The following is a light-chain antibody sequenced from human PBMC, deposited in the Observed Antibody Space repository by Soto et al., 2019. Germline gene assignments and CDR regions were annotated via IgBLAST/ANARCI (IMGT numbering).Light chain of an antibody. CDR1: QSVSSY. CDR3: QQRSNWPLT. J-gene: IGKJ4*01. CDR2: EAS. Sequence: IVLTQSPATLSLSPGERATLSSRASQSVSSYLAGYQQKPGQAPSLLIYEASNRATGIPARFSGSGSGTDFTLTISSLEPEDFAVYYGQQRSNWPLTFGGGTKVDIK. V-gene: IGKV3-11*01.